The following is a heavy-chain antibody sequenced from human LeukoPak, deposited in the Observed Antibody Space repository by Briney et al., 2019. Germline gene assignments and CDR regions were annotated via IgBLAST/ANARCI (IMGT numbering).Heavy chain of an antibody. J-gene: IGHJ4*02. D-gene: IGHD3-16*02. Sequence: GGTLRLSCAASGFTFSSYGMSWVRQAPGKGLEWVSAISGSGGRKYYADSESGRCTISRDNSQNTVYLQMNSLRAEDTGVYYCAKEGGYGELSSHFDYWGQGTLVSVSS. CDR1: GFTFSSYG. CDR3: AKEGGYGELSSHFDY. CDR2: ISGSGGRK. V-gene: IGHV3-23*01.